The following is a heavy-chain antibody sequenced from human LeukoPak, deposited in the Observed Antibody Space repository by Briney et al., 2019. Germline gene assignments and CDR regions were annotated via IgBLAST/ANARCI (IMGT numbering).Heavy chain of an antibody. D-gene: IGHD4-17*01. J-gene: IGHJ4*02. Sequence: PGGSLRLSCAASGFSFSNYAMTWVRQAPGKGLEWVSGISGSGSYTYYADSVRGRFTISRDNSKNTLYLQINSLRAEDTALYYCAKDGGDYGVDYWGQGTLVTVSS. CDR2: ISGSGSYT. CDR1: GFSFSNYA. V-gene: IGHV3-23*01. CDR3: AKDGGDYGVDY.